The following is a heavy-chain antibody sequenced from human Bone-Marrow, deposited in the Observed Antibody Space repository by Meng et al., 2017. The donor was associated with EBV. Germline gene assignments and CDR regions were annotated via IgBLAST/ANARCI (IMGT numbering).Heavy chain of an antibody. CDR1: GGTFNSDA. J-gene: IGHJ4*02. CDR2: LIPMSGAP. D-gene: IGHD3-10*01. V-gene: IGHV1-69*01. Sequence: QVQVLRAGAAVKKPGSPVKVSCWTSGGTFNSDAVSWVRQAPGQGLEWMGGLIPMSGAPHYAQKFQGRVTITADESTSTHYMDLSNLRSDDTAMYYCASESGRGFTPDYWGQGTLVTVSS. CDR3: ASESGRGFTPDY.